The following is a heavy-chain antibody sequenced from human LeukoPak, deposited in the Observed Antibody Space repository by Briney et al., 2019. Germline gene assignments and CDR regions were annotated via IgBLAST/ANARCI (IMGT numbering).Heavy chain of an antibody. Sequence: PGGTLRLSCAASGFTISSYGMSWVRQAPGKGLEWVSAISGSGGSTYYADSVKGRFTISRDNAKNSLYLQMNSLRAEDTAVYYCARDLLGEEIAVAANRDYWGQGTLVTVSS. D-gene: IGHD6-19*01. J-gene: IGHJ4*02. CDR2: ISGSGGST. V-gene: IGHV3-23*01. CDR1: GFTISSYG. CDR3: ARDLLGEEIAVAANRDY.